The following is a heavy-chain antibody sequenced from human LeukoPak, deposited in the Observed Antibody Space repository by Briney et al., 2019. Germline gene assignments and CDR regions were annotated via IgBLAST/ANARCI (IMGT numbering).Heavy chain of an antibody. J-gene: IGHJ6*04. Sequence: SVKVSCKASGGTFSSYAISWVRQAPGQGLEWMGRIIPIFGIANYAQKFQGRVTITADKSTSIAYMELSSLRSEDTAVYYCARSGHCSGGSCYYYGVDVWGKGTTVTVSS. CDR2: IIPIFGIA. D-gene: IGHD2-15*01. V-gene: IGHV1-69*04. CDR1: GGTFSSYA. CDR3: ARSGHCSGGSCYYYGVDV.